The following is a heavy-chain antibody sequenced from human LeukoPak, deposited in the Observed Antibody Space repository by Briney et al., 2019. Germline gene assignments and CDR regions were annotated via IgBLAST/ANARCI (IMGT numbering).Heavy chain of an antibody. CDR2: ISISSNYI. V-gene: IGHV3-21*04. CDR3: ARDRGIAVAGGTSEY. CDR1: GFTFSRYS. J-gene: IGHJ4*02. Sequence: GGSLRLSCAASGFTFSRYSMNWVRQAPGKGLEWVSSISISSNYIYYTDSVKGRCTISRDNGKNSLYLQMNSLRAEDTAVYYCARDRGIAVAGGTSEYWGQGTLVTVSS. D-gene: IGHD6-19*01.